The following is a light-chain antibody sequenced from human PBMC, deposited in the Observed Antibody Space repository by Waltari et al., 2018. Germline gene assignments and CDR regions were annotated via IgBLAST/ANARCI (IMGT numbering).Light chain of an antibody. CDR2: DAS. Sequence: EIVLTQSPATLSLSPGDTATLSCRASQSVGSYLAWYQQKPGQPPRLLIYDASNRATGVPGRFRGSGSGTDFTLTISSLEAEDFAVYYCQQRSNWTPHTFGQGARLEIK. V-gene: IGKV3-11*01. CDR1: QSVGSY. CDR3: QQRSNWTPHT. J-gene: IGKJ2*01.